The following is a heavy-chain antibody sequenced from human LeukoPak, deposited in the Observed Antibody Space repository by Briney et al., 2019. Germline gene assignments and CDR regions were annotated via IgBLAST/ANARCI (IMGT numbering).Heavy chain of an antibody. D-gene: IGHD3-22*01. V-gene: IGHV3-30*01. CDR2: ISYDGSNK. Sequence: GGSLRLSCAASGFTFSGYAMHWVRQAPGKGLEWVAVISYDGSNKYYADSVKGRFTISRDNSKNTLYLQMNSLRAEDTAVYYCARDLDDSSGYYSGWFDPWGRGTLVTVSS. CDR1: GFTFSGYA. J-gene: IGHJ5*02. CDR3: ARDLDDSSGYYSGWFDP.